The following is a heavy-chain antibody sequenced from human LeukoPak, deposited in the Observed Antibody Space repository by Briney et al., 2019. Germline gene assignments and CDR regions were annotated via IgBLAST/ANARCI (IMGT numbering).Heavy chain of an antibody. J-gene: IGHJ5*01. Sequence: PSETLSLTCTVSGGSISSYYWSWIRQPPGKGLEWIGYIYYSGSTNYNPSLKSRVTISVDTSKNQFSLRLSSVTAADTAVYYCARLVSSNWVDSWGQGILVTVSS. CDR3: ARLVSSNWVDS. D-gene: IGHD6-19*01. V-gene: IGHV4-59*08. CDR1: GGSISSYY. CDR2: IYYSGST.